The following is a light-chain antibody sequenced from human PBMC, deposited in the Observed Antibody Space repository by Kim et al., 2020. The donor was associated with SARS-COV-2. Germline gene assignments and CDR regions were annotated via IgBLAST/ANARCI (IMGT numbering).Light chain of an antibody. CDR1: SSNIGSNY. CDR3: AAWDDSLSGVV. J-gene: IGLJ2*01. CDR2: RNN. Sequence: GQGVTISCYGSSSNIGSNYVYWYQQLPGTAPKLLIYRNNQRPSGVPDRFSGSKSGTSASPAISGLRSEDEADYYCAAWDDSLSGVVFGGGTQLTVL. V-gene: IGLV1-47*01.